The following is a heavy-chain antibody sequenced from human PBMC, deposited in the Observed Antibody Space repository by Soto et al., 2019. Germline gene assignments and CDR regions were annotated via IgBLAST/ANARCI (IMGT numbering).Heavy chain of an antibody. J-gene: IGHJ6*02. V-gene: IGHV3-74*01. CDR2: INGDGTST. CDR1: GFTCGIHW. CDR3: AREDSGSYLLGYYYGMDV. D-gene: IGHD3-10*01. Sequence: GGSLRLSCAASGFTCGIHWMHWVRQAPGKGLVWVSRINGDGTSTGYADSVQGRFTISRDNAKNSLYLQMNSLRAEDTAVYYCAREDSGSYLLGYYYGMDVWGQGTTVTVSS.